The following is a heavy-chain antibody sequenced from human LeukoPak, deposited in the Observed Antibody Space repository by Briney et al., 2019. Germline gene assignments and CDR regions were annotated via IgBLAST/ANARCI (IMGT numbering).Heavy chain of an antibody. Sequence: GGSLRLSCAASGFTFSSYAMHWIRQAPGKGLEWVAVISYDGSNKYYAGSVKGRFTISRDNSKNTLYLQMNSLRAEDTAVYYCARIVATDVTAYWGQGTLVTVSS. D-gene: IGHD5-12*01. CDR1: GFTFSSYA. CDR2: ISYDGSNK. CDR3: ARIVATDVTAY. V-gene: IGHV3-30-3*01. J-gene: IGHJ4*02.